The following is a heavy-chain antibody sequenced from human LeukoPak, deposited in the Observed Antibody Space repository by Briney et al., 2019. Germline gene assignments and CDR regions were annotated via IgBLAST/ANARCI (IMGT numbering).Heavy chain of an antibody. D-gene: IGHD6-19*01. CDR3: ARGRGQWLVRRYFDY. CDR2: ISGSGGST. J-gene: IGHJ4*02. Sequence: GGSLGLSCAASGFTFSTYAMSWVRQAPGKGLEWVSAISGSGGSTYYADSVKGRFTISRDNSKNTLYLQMNSLRAEDTAVYYCARGRGQWLVRRYFDYWGQGTLVTVSS. V-gene: IGHV3-23*01. CDR1: GFTFSTYA.